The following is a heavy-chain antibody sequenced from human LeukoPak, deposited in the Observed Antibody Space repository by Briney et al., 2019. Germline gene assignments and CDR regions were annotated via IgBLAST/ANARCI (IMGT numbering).Heavy chain of an antibody. Sequence: SETLSLTCAVSGGSFSGYYWNWIRQPQGNELESIGEINHSGSTNYNPYLKSQVTISVDTSKNQFSLERSSVTATDTAVYYCARGLDSWGQGTPVTVSS. CDR3: ARGLDS. CDR1: GGSFSGYY. J-gene: IGHJ5*01. CDR2: INHSGST. V-gene: IGHV4-34*01.